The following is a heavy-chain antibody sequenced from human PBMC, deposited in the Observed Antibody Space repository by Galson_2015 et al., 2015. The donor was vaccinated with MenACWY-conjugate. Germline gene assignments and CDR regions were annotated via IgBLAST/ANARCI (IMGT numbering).Heavy chain of an antibody. CDR2: IKQDGVEK. D-gene: IGHD3-3*01. CDR3: ARGNPSYYDSSSGSYPSAFDL. Sequence: SLRLSCAASGFTFSTYWMNWVRQVPGKGLEWVANIKQDGVEKFYVDSVRGRSTISRDNAKNSLSLQINSLRAEDTAVYYCARGNPSYYDSSSGSYPSAFDLWSQGTLVSVSS. CDR1: GFTFSTYW. J-gene: IGHJ4*02. V-gene: IGHV3-7*03.